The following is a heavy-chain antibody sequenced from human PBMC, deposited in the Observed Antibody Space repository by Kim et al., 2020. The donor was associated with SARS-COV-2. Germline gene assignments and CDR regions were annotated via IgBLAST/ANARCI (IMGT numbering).Heavy chain of an antibody. CDR3: AVGGGDY. Sequence: SSSSTVYHADYGKGRFTISRDNAKTSLYLQMNSLRAEDTAVYYCAVGGGDYWGQGTLVTVSS. D-gene: IGHD3-16*01. J-gene: IGHJ4*02. CDR2: SSSSTV. V-gene: IGHV3-48*01.